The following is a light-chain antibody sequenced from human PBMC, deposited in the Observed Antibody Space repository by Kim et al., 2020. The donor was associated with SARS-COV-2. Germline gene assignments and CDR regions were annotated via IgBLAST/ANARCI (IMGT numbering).Light chain of an antibody. J-gene: IGLJ3*02. V-gene: IGLV3-9*01. CDR1: NIGSKN. Sequence: SYELTQPLSVSVAQGQTARITCGGNNIGSKNVHWYQQKPGQAPVLVIYRDNKRPSGIPERFSGSNSGNTATLTISRAQAGDEADYYCQVWDITTAVFGGGTKLTVL. CDR2: RDN. CDR3: QVWDITTAV.